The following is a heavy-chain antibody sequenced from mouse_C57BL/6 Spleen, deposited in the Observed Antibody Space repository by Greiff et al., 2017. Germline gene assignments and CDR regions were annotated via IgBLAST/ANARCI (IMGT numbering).Heavy chain of an antibody. Sequence: EVMLVESGGDLVKPGGSLKLSCAASGFTFSSYGMSWVRQTPDKRLEWVATISSGGSYTYYPDSVKGRFTISRDNAKNTLYLQMSSLKSEDTAMYYCARQDYDNAMDDWGQGTSVTVAS. CDR2: ISSGGSYT. CDR3: ARQDYDNAMDD. J-gene: IGHJ4*01. V-gene: IGHV5-6*01. D-gene: IGHD2-4*01. CDR1: GFTFSSYG.